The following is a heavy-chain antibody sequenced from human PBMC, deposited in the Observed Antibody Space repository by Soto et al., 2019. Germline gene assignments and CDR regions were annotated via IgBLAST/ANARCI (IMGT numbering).Heavy chain of an antibody. CDR2: IYYSGST. CDR1: GGSVSSTSYY. CDR3: ARHWMDYYDSSGYYYSPYYFDY. J-gene: IGHJ4*02. D-gene: IGHD3-22*01. V-gene: IGHV4-39*01. Sequence: NPSGTLSLSGTVSGGSVSSTSYYWGWIRQPPGKGLEWIGSIYYSGSTYYNPSLKSRVTISVDTSKNQFSLKLSSVTAADTAVYYCARHWMDYYDSSGYYYSPYYFDYWGQGTLVTVSS.